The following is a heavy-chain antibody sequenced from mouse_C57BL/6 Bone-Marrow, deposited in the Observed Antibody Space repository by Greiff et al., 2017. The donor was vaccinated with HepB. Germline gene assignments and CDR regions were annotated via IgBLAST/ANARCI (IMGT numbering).Heavy chain of an antibody. V-gene: IGHV1-81*01. CDR2: IYPRSGNT. CDR3: ARLHGNYVRYYSMDY. CDR1: GYTFTSYG. D-gene: IGHD2-1*01. J-gene: IGHJ4*01. Sequence: QVQLQQSGAELARPGASVKLSCKASGYTFTSYGISWVKQRTGQGLEWIGEIYPRSGNTYYNEKFKGKATLTADKSSSTAYMELRSLTSEDSAVYFCARLHGNYVRYYSMDYWGQGTSVTVSS.